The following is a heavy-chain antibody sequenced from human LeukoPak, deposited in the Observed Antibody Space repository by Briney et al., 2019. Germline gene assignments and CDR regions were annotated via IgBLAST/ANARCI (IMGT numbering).Heavy chain of an antibody. Sequence: HSGGSLRLSCTASGFTFDAYAMNWVRQAPGKGLEWVSSLTNTGGTKYYADSVKGRFSISRDNSKITVSLQMNSLSADDTAVYYCARSAYLDSSGYYFDFWGQGTLVTVSS. D-gene: IGHD3-22*01. J-gene: IGHJ4*02. CDR1: GFTFDAYA. CDR3: ARSAYLDSSGYYFDF. V-gene: IGHV3-23*01. CDR2: LTNTGGTK.